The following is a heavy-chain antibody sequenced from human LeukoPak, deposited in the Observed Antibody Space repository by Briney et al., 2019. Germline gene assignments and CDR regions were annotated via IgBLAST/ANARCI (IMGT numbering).Heavy chain of an antibody. J-gene: IGHJ6*03. D-gene: IGHD3-10*01. CDR1: NYSISNSNW. CDR3: ARDFGPNYYGSGSYSYYYYYMDV. Sequence: SETLSLTCVVFNYSISNSNWWGWIRQPPGKGLEWIGYIYYSGGTNYNPSLKSRVTISVDTSKNQFSLKLSSVTAADTAVYYCARDFGPNYYGSGSYSYYYYYMDVWGKGTTVTISS. V-gene: IGHV4-28*03. CDR2: IYYSGGT.